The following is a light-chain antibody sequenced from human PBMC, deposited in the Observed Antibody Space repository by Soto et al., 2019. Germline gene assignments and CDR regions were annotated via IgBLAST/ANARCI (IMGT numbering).Light chain of an antibody. J-gene: IGLJ1*01. CDR2: DVS. CDR3: TSYTSATTIRGV. CDR1: STDVGGDNY. V-gene: IGLV2-14*03. Sequence: ALTQPASVSGSPGQSITISCTGTSTDVGGDNYVSWYQQYPGKAPKLIIYDVSSRPSGVSDRFSGSKSGNTASLTISGLQADDEADYYCTSYTSATTIRGVFGVGTKVTVL.